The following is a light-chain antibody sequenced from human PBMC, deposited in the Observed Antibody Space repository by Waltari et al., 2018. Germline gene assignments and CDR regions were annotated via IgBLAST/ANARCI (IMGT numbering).Light chain of an antibody. Sequence: EIVLPQSPATVPLSPGERVTLSCRSSQSISTSFPWYQQKPGQAPRLLIYSAYNGATGIPARFSGSGSGTDFTLTISSLEPEDSAVYYCQQRSSWPRTFGQGTKVEIK. CDR2: SAY. CDR1: QSISTS. V-gene: IGKV3-11*01. J-gene: IGKJ1*01. CDR3: QQRSSWPRT.